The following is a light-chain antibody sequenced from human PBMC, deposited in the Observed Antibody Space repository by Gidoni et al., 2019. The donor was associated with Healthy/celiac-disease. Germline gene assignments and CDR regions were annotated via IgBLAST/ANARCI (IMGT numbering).Light chain of an antibody. V-gene: IGKV3-11*01. Sequence: IVLTQSPATLSLSPGDRATLSCRASQSVSSYLAWYQQKPGQAPRLLIYDASNRATGIPARFSGSGSGTDFTLTISSLEPEDFAVYYCQQRSNWPWTFXQXTKVEIK. CDR2: DAS. CDR1: QSVSSY. CDR3: QQRSNWPWT. J-gene: IGKJ1*01.